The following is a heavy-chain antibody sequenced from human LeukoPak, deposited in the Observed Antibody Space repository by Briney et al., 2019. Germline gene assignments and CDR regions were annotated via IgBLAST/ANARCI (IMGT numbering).Heavy chain of an antibody. V-gene: IGHV3-30*18. CDR1: GFTFSSYG. CDR2: ISYDGSNK. Sequence: QPGGSLRLSCAASGFTFSSYGMHWVRQAPGKGLEWVAVISYDGSNKYYADSVKGRFTISRDNSKNTLYLQMNSLRAEDTAVYYCAKADEGYCSGGSCYSSGFDYWGQGTLVTVSS. D-gene: IGHD2-15*01. J-gene: IGHJ4*02. CDR3: AKADEGYCSGGSCYSSGFDY.